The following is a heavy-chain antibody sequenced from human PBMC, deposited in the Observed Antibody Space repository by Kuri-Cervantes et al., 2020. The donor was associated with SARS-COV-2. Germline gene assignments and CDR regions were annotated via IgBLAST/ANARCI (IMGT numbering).Heavy chain of an antibody. Sequence: GGSLRLSCEVSGFLFSASAIHWVRQASGKGLEWVAVISYDGSNKYYADSVKGRFTISRDNSKNTLYLQMNSLRAEDTAVYYCGLASGSYYSPNYWGQGTLVTVSS. CDR1: GFLFSASA. D-gene: IGHD3-10*01. CDR2: ISYDGSNK. CDR3: GLASGSYYSPNY. V-gene: IGHV3-30-3*01. J-gene: IGHJ4*02.